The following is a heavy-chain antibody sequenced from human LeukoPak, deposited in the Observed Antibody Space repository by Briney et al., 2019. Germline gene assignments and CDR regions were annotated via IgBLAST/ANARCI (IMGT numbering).Heavy chain of an antibody. CDR2: ISSSSSTI. CDR3: TTSARGDYYFDY. D-gene: IGHD6-6*01. CDR1: GFTFSNAW. V-gene: IGHV3-48*01. J-gene: IGHJ4*02. Sequence: GGSLRLSCAASGFTFSNAWMSWVRQAPGKGLEWVSYISSSSSTIYYADSVKGRFTISRDNAKNSLYLQMDSLRAEDTAVYYCTTSARGDYYFDYWGQGTLVTVSS.